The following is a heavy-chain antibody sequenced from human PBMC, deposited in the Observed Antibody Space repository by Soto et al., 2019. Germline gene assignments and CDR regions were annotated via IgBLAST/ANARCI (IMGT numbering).Heavy chain of an antibody. CDR3: ARSQTTVTSYDY. CDR2: IYHSGST. V-gene: IGHV4-59*12. D-gene: IGHD4-17*01. J-gene: IGHJ4*02. CDR1: GGSISSFY. Sequence: SETLSLTCTVSGGSISSFYWSWSRQPPGKGLEWIGYIYHSGSTYYNPSLKSRVTISVDRSKNQFSLKLSSVTAADTAVYYCARSQTTVTSYDYWGQGTLVTVSS.